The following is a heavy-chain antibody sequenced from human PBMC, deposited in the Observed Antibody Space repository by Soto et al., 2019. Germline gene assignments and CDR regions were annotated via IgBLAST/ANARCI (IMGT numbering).Heavy chain of an antibody. Sequence: SETLSLTCTVSGGCISSGGYYWSLIRQHPGKGLEWIGYIYYSGSTYYNPSLKRRVTISVDTSKNQFSLKLSSVTAADTAVYYCARDDVGSSIDFPFGMDVWGQGTTVTVSS. V-gene: IGHV4-31*03. CDR3: ARDDVGSSIDFPFGMDV. D-gene: IGHD6-6*01. CDR2: IYYSGST. J-gene: IGHJ6*02. CDR1: GGCISSGGYY.